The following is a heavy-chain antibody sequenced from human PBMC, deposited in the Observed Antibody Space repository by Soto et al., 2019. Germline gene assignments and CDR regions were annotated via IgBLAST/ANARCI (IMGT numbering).Heavy chain of an antibody. Sequence: SVKVSCKASGGTFSSYAISWVRQAPGQGLEWMGGIIPIFGTANYAQKFQGRVTITADKSTSTAYMELSSLRSEDTAVYYCARDRKKYNWFDPWGQGTLVTVSS. V-gene: IGHV1-69*06. CDR3: ARDRKKYNWFDP. CDR1: GGTFSSYA. J-gene: IGHJ5*02. CDR2: IIPIFGTA.